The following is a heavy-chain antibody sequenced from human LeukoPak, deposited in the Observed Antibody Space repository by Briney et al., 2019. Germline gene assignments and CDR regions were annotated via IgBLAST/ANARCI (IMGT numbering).Heavy chain of an antibody. CDR3: ASIPKSGYFQH. J-gene: IGHJ1*01. CDR1: GGSISSGDYY. Sequence: PSETLSLTCTVSGGSISSGDYYWSWTRQPPGKGLEWIGYIYYSGSTYYNPSLKSRVTISVDTSKNQFSLKLSSVTAADTAVYYCASIPKSGYFQHWGQGTLVTVSS. V-gene: IGHV4-30-4*08. CDR2: IYYSGST. D-gene: IGHD2-2*02.